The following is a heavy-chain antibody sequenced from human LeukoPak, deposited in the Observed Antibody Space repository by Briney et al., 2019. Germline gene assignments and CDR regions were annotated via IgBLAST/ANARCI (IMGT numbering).Heavy chain of an antibody. Sequence: GRSLRLSCAASGFTFSSYAMHWVRQAPGKGLEWVAVISYDGSNKYYADSVKGRFTISRDNSKNTLYLQMNSLRAEDTAVYYCARDLRYYGLGVDYWGQGTLVTVSS. CDR1: GFTFSSYA. J-gene: IGHJ4*02. D-gene: IGHD3-10*01. V-gene: IGHV3-30-3*01. CDR2: ISYDGSNK. CDR3: ARDLRYYGLGVDY.